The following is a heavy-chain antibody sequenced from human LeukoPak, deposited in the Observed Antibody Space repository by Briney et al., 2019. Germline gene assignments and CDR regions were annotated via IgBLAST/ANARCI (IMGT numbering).Heavy chain of an antibody. CDR2: INPNNGAT. Sequence: ASVKVSCKASDYTFTGYYMHWVRQAPGQGPEWMGWINPNNGATTYAQRFEGRVTMTRDTSISTAYMELSRLRSDDTALYYCVGCNPDCSGGHCPFDYWGQGTLVTVSS. V-gene: IGHV1-2*02. D-gene: IGHD2-15*01. CDR3: VGCNPDCSGGHCPFDY. CDR1: DYTFTGYY. J-gene: IGHJ4*02.